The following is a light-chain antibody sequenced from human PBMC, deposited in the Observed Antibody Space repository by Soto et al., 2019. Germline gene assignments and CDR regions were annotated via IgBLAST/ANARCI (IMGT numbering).Light chain of an antibody. V-gene: IGLV1-44*01. CDR2: SDN. J-gene: IGLJ2*01. CDR3: AAWDDSLSGVV. Sequence: QSVLTQPPSASGTPGQRVTISCSGSSSNIGSNTVNWYQQLPGTAPKLLIYSDNHWPSGVPDRFSGSKSGTSASLAISGLQSEDEADYYCAAWDDSLSGVVFGGGTQLTVL. CDR1: SSNIGSNT.